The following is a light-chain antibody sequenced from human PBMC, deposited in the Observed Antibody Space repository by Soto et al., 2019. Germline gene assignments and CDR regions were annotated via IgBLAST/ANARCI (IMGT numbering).Light chain of an antibody. CDR3: QQFNNWPPWT. Sequence: EIVMTQSPATLSVSPGERATLSCRASQSVDRNIAWYQQKPGQAPRLLIYGAFIRATGIPARFSGSGSGTEFTLTISSLQSEDLAVYYCQQFNNWPPWTFGQGTNVDIK. V-gene: IGKV3-15*01. J-gene: IGKJ1*01. CDR1: QSVDRN. CDR2: GAF.